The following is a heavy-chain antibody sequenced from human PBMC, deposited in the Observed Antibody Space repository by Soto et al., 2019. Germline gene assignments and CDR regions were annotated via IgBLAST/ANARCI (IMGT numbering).Heavy chain of an antibody. D-gene: IGHD6-19*01. V-gene: IGHV1-18*01. CDR2: ISAYNGNT. CDR3: ASNLAVALIDY. Sequence: QVQLVQSGAEVKKPGGSVKVSCKASGYTFTSYGISWVRQAPGPGLERMGWISAYNGNTKYAQKPQGRVTMTTDTSTSTGYMELTSLRSDDTSVYYCASNLAVALIDYWAQGTLVTVSS. J-gene: IGHJ4*02. CDR1: GYTFTSYG.